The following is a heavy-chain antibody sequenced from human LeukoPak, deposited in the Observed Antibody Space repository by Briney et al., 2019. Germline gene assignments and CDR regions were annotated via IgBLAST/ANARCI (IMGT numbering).Heavy chain of an antibody. CDR1: GGSISSSSYY. J-gene: IGHJ4*02. D-gene: IGHD3-22*01. Sequence: SETLSLTCTVSGGSISSSSYYWGWIRQPPGKGVEWIGSIYYSGSTYYNPSLKSRVTISVDTSKNQFSLKLSSVTAADTAVYYCARVGSGYLLDYWGQGTLVTVSS. CDR3: ARVGSGYLLDY. CDR2: IYYSGST. V-gene: IGHV4-39*07.